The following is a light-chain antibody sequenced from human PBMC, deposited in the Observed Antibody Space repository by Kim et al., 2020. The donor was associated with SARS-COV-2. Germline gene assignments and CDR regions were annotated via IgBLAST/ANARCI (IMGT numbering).Light chain of an antibody. CDR3: QAWDSSTAWV. J-gene: IGLJ3*02. CDR2: QDS. CDR1: KLGDKY. Sequence: SRGQTASIPCSRDKLGDKYAGWYQQKPGQSPVLVIYQDSKRHSGIPERFSGSNSGNTATLTISGTQAMDEADYYCQAWDSSTAWVFGGGTQLTVL. V-gene: IGLV3-1*01.